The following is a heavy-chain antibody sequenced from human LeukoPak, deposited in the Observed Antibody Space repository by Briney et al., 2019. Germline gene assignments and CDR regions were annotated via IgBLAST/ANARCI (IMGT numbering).Heavy chain of an antibody. Sequence: GGSLRLSCAASGFTFSDYYMSWIRQAPGKGLEWVSYISSSGSTIYYADSVKGRFTISRDNAKNSQYLQMNSLRAEDTAVYYCARARRYYYDSSGYYNWFDPWGQGTLVTVSS. J-gene: IGHJ5*02. V-gene: IGHV3-11*01. CDR1: GFTFSDYY. D-gene: IGHD3-22*01. CDR3: ARARRYYYDSSGYYNWFDP. CDR2: ISSSGSTI.